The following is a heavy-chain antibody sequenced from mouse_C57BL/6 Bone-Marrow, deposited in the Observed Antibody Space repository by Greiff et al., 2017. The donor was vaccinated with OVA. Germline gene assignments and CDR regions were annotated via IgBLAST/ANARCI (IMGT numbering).Heavy chain of an antibody. CDR2: ISYDGSN. J-gene: IGHJ1*03. CDR3: ANYYGSSYWYFDV. V-gene: IGHV3-6*01. Sequence: EVKVEESGPGLVKPSQSLSLTCSVTGYSITSGYYWNWIRQFPGNKLEWMGYISYDGSNNYNPSLKNRISITRDTSKNQFFLKLNSVTTEDTATDYCANYYGSSYWYFDVWGTGTTVTVSS. CDR1: GYSITSGYY. D-gene: IGHD1-1*01.